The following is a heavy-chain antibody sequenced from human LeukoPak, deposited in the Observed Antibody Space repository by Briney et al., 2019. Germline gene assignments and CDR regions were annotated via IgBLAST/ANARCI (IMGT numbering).Heavy chain of an antibody. J-gene: IGHJ5*02. CDR1: GFSVSRNY. D-gene: IGHD6-19*01. Sequence: GGSLRLSCAASGFSVSRNYMTWVRQAPGKGLEWVAVISYDGSNKYYADSVKGRFTISRDNSKNTLYLQMNSLRAENTAVYYCARAVAGTVNWFDPWGQGTLVTVSS. V-gene: IGHV3-30*01. CDR3: ARAVAGTVNWFDP. CDR2: ISYDGSNK.